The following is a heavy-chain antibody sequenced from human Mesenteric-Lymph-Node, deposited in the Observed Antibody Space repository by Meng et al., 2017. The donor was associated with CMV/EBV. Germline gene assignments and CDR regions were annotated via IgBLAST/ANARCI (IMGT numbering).Heavy chain of an antibody. V-gene: IGHV3-30-3*01. J-gene: IGHJ4*02. CDR2: ISYDGSNK. CDR3: AKDMVRDILTGYYSGAASYFDY. D-gene: IGHD3-9*01. CDR1: GFTFSSYA. Sequence: GESLKISCAASGFTFSSYAMHWVRQAPGKGLEWVAVISYDGSNKYYADSVKGRFTISRDNSKNTLYLQMNSLRAEDTALYYCAKDMVRDILTGYYSGAASYFDYWGQGTLVTVSS.